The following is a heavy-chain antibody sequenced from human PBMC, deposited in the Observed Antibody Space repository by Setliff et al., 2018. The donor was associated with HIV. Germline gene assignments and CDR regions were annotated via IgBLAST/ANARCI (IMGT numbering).Heavy chain of an antibody. V-gene: IGHV4-34*01. D-gene: IGHD3-10*01. CDR3: ARRDHRSDRITMVRGVIIKRGGGFDY. CDR2: INHSGST. Sequence: PSETLSLTCAVYGGSFSGYYWSWIRQPPGKGLEWIGEINHSGSTNYNPSLKSRVTISADTSKNQFSLKLSSVTAADTAVYCCARRDHRSDRITMVRGVIIKRGGGFDYWGQGTLVTVSS. CDR1: GGSFSGYY. J-gene: IGHJ4*02.